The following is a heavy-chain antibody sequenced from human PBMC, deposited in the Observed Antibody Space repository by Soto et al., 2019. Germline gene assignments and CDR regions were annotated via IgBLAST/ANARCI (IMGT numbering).Heavy chain of an antibody. D-gene: IGHD6-19*01. Sequence: KGLEWVAVVSHDGRNTHYADSVKGRFTISRDSSKNTVSLEMTSLRAEDAAVYYCAKGGRQWLVTSDFNYWGQGALVTVSS. J-gene: IGHJ4*02. CDR3: AKGGRQWLVTSDFNY. V-gene: IGHV3-30*18. CDR2: VSHDGRNT.